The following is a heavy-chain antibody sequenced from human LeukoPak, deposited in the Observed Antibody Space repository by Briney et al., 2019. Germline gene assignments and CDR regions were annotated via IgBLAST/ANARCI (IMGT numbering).Heavy chain of an antibody. D-gene: IGHD3-9*01. J-gene: IGHJ4*02. CDR2: INPNSGGT. CDR3: ARGKYDILTGYYEPVDY. Sequence: ASVKVSCKASGYTFTGYYMHWVRQAPGQGVEWMGWINPNSGGTNYAQKFQGWVTMTRDTSISTAYMELSRLRSDDTGVYYCARGKYDILTGYYEPVDYWGQGTLVTVSS. CDR1: GYTFTGYY. V-gene: IGHV1-2*04.